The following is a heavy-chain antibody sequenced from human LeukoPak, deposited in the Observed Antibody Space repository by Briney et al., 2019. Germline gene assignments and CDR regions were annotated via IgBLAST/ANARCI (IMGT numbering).Heavy chain of an antibody. V-gene: IGHV3-23*01. CDR1: GFTFSNYA. D-gene: IGHD2-2*01. CDR3: AKDGHCSTTTCSTAKFDY. Sequence: PGGSLRLSCAVSGFTFSNYAMSWVRQAPGKGLEWVSTISGSDDSTDCADSVKGRFTISRDNSKNTLYLQMNSLRAEDTAVYYCAKDGHCSTTTCSTAKFDYWGQGTLVTVSS. J-gene: IGHJ4*02. CDR2: ISGSDDST.